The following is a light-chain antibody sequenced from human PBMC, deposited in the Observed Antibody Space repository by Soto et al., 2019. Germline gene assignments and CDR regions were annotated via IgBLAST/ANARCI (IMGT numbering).Light chain of an antibody. Sequence: QSALTQPPSASGSPGHSVTISCTGTSSDVGGYNYVSWYQQHPGKAPKLMIYEVNKRPSGVPDRFSGSKSGNTASLTGSGLQAEDEADYYCSSYADSNIVVFGGGTQLTVL. CDR3: SSYADSNIVV. J-gene: IGLJ2*01. CDR1: SSDVGGYNY. CDR2: EVN. V-gene: IGLV2-8*01.